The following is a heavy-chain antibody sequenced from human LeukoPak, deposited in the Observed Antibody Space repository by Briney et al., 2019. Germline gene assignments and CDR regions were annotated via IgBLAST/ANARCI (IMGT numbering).Heavy chain of an antibody. CDR1: GYSISSGYY. D-gene: IGHD3-16*01. CDR2: IYTSGST. V-gene: IGHV4-4*07. CDR3: ARGNEGGSAPGYYYYRMDV. J-gene: IGHJ6*02. Sequence: PSETLSLTCTVSGYSISSGYYWGWIRQPAGKGLEWIGRIYTSGSTNYNPSLKSRVTMSVDTSKNQFSLKLSSVTAADTAVYYCARGNEGGSAPGYYYYRMDVWGQGTTVTVSS.